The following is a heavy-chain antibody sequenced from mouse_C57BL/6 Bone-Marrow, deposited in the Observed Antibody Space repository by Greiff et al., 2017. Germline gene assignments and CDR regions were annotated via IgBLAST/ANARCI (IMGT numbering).Heavy chain of an antibody. CDR1: GFTFSSYD. V-gene: IGHV5-4*01. Sequence: EVQVVESGGGLVKPGGSLKLSCAASGFTFSSYDMSWVRQTPEKRLEWVATISDGGSYTYYPDNVKGRFTISRDNAKNNLYLQLSHLKSEDTAMYYCARPLLGYFDYWGQGTTLTVSS. CDR3: ARPLLGYFDY. D-gene: IGHD2-10*01. J-gene: IGHJ2*01. CDR2: ISDGGSYT.